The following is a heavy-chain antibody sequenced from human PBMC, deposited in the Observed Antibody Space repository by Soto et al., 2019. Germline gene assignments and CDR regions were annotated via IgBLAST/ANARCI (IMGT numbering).Heavy chain of an antibody. CDR3: ARGVAGIGLNWFDP. CDR2: IHYSGNP. CDR1: GGSIIGYY. D-gene: IGHD3-3*02. J-gene: IGHJ5*02. V-gene: IGHV4-59*12. Sequence: SETLSLTCTLSGGSIIGYYWTWIRQSPGRGLEWVGYIHYSGNPKYNPSLNGRLTMSVDRSKNQFSLRLDSVTAADMAVYYCARGVAGIGLNWFDPWGQGTMVTVYS.